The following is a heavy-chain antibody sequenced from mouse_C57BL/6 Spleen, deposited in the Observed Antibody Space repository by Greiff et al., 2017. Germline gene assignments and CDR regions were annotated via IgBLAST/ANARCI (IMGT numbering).Heavy chain of an antibody. J-gene: IGHJ3*01. V-gene: IGHV1-15*01. CDR2: IDPETGGT. CDR1: GYTFTDYE. D-gene: IGHD1-1*01. CDR3: TREGRGPFAY. Sequence: QVQLQQSGAELVRPGASVTLSCKASGYTFTDYEMHWVKQTPVHGLEWIGAIDPETGGTAYNQKFKGKAILTADKSSSTAYMELRSLTSEDSAVYYCTREGRGPFAYWGQGTLVTVSA.